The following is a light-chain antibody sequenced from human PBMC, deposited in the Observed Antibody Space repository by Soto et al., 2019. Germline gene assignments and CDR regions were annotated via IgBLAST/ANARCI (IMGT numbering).Light chain of an antibody. Sequence: EIVLTQSPCTLSMSPVERATLSCRASQSVRSYLAWYQQKPGQAPRLLIYDASNRATGIPARFSGSGSETEFTLTISSLQSEDFAVYYCQQYNNWPPINFGQGTKVDIK. CDR2: DAS. CDR1: QSVRSY. V-gene: IGKV3D-15*01. J-gene: IGKJ1*01. CDR3: QQYNNWPPIN.